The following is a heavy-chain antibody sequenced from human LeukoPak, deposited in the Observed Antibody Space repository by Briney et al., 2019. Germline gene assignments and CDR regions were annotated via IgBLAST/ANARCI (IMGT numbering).Heavy chain of an antibody. CDR1: GGTFSSYA. CDR2: IIPIFGTA. D-gene: IGHD5-18*01. CDR3: VREQDQRGYSIFDY. Sequence: PLASVKVSCKASGGTFSSYAISWVRQAPGQGLEWMGGIIPIFGTANYAQKFQGRDKITTDESTSTAYMELSSLRSEDTAVYYGVREQDQRGYSIFDYWGQGTLVTVSS. J-gene: IGHJ4*02. V-gene: IGHV1-69*05.